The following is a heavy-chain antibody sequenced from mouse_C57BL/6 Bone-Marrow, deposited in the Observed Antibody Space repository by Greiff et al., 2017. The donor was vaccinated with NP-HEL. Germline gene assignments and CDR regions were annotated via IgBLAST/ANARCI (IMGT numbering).Heavy chain of an antibody. V-gene: IGHV1-64*01. CDR1: GYTFTSYW. Sequence: VQLQQPGAELVKPGASVKLSCTASGYTFTSYWMHWVKQRPGQGLEWIGMIHPNSGSTNYNEKFKSKATLTVDKTSSTAYMKLSSLTSEDSAVYYCARFWIAYWGQGTLVTVSA. CDR2: IHPNSGST. CDR3: ARFWIAY. J-gene: IGHJ3*01.